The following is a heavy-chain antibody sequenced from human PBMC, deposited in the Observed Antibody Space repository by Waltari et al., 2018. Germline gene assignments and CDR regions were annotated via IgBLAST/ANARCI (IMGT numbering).Heavy chain of an antibody. J-gene: IGHJ4*02. V-gene: IGHV4-59*08. Sequence: QVQLQESGPGLVQPSGTLSLTCTTSGGSLTTFHWSWFRQPPGKGLEWIAYIYYTGSTNYNPSLRGRVTMSLDTSKNQFSLNLSAVTAADTAFYCCARGEMANWVYFDYWGQGTLVTVSS. CDR2: IYYTGST. CDR1: GGSLTTFH. D-gene: IGHD1-1*01. CDR3: ARGEMANWVYFDY.